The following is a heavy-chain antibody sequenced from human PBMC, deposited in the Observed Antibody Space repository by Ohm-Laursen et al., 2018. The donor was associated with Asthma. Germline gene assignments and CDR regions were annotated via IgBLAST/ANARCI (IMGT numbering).Heavy chain of an antibody. CDR2: IYPGGAT. D-gene: IGHD3-3*01. V-gene: IGHV3-53*05. J-gene: IGHJ4*02. Sequence: GSLRLSCSASGFSVSRHFMNWIRQGPEKGLEWVSDIYPGGATFYADSVNGRFTVSRDDSKNTLYLQMNSLRPDDTAVYYCARDVMEWYLPAFDFWGQGTLVTVSS. CDR3: ARDVMEWYLPAFDF. CDR1: GFSVSRHF.